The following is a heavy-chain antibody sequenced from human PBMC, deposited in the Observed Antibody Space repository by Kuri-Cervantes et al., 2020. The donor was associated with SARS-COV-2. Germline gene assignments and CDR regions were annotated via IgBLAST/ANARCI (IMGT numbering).Heavy chain of an antibody. Sequence: ASVKVSCKASGYSFTTSGISWVRQAPGQGLEWMGSINPNSGDTNYAQRFQGRIIMTRDTSITTAYMDLSRLTSDDTAVYYCARKGDWAYFDYWGQGTLVTVSS. V-gene: IGHV1-2*02. CDR2: INPNSGDT. D-gene: IGHD3-9*01. CDR3: ARKGDWAYFDY. J-gene: IGHJ4*02. CDR1: GYSFTTSG.